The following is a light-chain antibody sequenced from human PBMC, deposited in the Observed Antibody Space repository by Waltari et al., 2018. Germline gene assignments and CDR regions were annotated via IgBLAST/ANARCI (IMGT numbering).Light chain of an antibody. V-gene: IGKV1-12*01. Sequence: DIQMTQSPSSVSASVGDRVTITCRASQPISTWSAWYQQKPGTAPTLLIYAASNLQSGVPSRFSGSGSVTYFTLTIRSLQPEDFATYYCHQANSFPVTFGGGTKVEIK. J-gene: IGKJ4*01. CDR1: QPISTW. CDR2: AAS. CDR3: HQANSFPVT.